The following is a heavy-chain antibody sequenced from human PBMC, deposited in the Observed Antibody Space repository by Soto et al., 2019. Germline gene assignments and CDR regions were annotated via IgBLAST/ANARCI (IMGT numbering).Heavy chain of an antibody. D-gene: IGHD3-10*01. J-gene: IGHJ6*03. CDR2: ISAYNGNT. V-gene: IGHV1-18*01. CDR1: GYTFTSYG. Sequence: QVQLVQSGAEVKKPGASVKVSCKASGYTFTSYGISWVRQAPGQGLEWLGWISAYNGNTNYAQKLQGRVTMTTDTSTSTAYMELRSLRSDDTAVYYCARILPAKYYYGHYMDVWGKGPTVTVSS. CDR3: ARILPAKYYYGHYMDV.